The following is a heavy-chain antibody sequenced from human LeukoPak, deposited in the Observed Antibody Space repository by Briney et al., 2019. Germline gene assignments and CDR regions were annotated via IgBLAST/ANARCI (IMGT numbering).Heavy chain of an antibody. D-gene: IGHD6-13*01. CDR2: IWYDGSNK. Sequence: GGSLRLSCAASGFTFSSYGMHWVRQAPGKGLEWVAVIWYDGSNKYCADSVKGRFTISRDNSKNTLYLQMNSLRAEDTAVYYCAREGSSSCSDYWGQGTLVTVSS. CDR1: GFTFSSYG. J-gene: IGHJ4*02. CDR3: AREGSSSCSDY. V-gene: IGHV3-33*01.